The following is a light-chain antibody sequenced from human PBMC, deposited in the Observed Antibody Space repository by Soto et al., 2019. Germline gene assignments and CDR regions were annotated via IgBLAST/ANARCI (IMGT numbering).Light chain of an antibody. V-gene: IGKV1-6*01. CDR3: LQDYTYPWT. CDR1: QGISSY. Sequence: AIQLTQSPSSLSASVGDRVRITCRASQGISSYLGWYQQKPGKAPKLLIYDASSLQSGVPSRFSGSGSGTDFTLTISSLQPEDFASYYCLQDYTYPWTFGQGTKVDIK. J-gene: IGKJ1*01. CDR2: DAS.